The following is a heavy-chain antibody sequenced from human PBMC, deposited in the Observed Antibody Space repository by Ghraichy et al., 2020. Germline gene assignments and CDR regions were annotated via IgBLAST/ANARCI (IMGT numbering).Heavy chain of an antibody. CDR2: IYYSGST. Sequence: SQTLSLTCTVSGGSISSGGYYWSWIRQHPGKGLEWIGYIYYSGSTYYNPSLKSRVTISVDTSKNQFSLKLSSVTAADTAVYYCARAGAGGGNWFDPWGQGTLVTVSS. D-gene: IGHD1-14*01. CDR1: GGSISSGGYY. J-gene: IGHJ5*02. CDR3: ARAGAGGGNWFDP. V-gene: IGHV4-31*03.